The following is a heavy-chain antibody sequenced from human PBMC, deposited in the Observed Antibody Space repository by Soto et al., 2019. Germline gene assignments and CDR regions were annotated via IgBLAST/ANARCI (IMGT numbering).Heavy chain of an antibody. D-gene: IGHD3-10*01. J-gene: IGHJ4*02. Sequence: GASVKVSCKASGYTFTSYDINWLRQATGQGLEWMGWMNPNSGNTGYAQKFQGRVTMTRNTSISTAYMELSSLRSEDTAVYYCARGRLITMGRVMGYWGQGTLVTVSS. CDR3: ARGRLITMGRVMGY. V-gene: IGHV1-8*01. CDR2: MNPNSGNT. CDR1: GYTFTSYD.